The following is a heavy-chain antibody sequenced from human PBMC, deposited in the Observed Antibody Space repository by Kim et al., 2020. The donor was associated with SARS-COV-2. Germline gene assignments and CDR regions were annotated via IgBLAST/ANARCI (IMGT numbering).Heavy chain of an antibody. V-gene: IGHV3-21*01. J-gene: IGHJ4*02. CDR3: ARASATKVAGLDY. D-gene: IGHD6-19*01. Sequence: YADSVKGRFTISRDNAKNSLYLQMNSLGAEERSVYYCARASATKVAGLDYWDQETLVTVSS.